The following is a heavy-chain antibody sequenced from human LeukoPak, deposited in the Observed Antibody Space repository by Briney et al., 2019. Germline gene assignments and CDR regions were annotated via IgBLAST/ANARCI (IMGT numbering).Heavy chain of an antibody. J-gene: IGHJ4*02. D-gene: IGHD6-13*01. Sequence: TGGSLRLSYAASGFTFSSYGMHWVRQAPGKGLEWVAFIRYDGSNKYYADSVKGRFTISRDNSKNTLYLQMNSLRAEDTAVYYCAKGEAAAGNGLAGYWGQGTLVTVSS. CDR2: IRYDGSNK. CDR3: AKGEAAAGNGLAGY. V-gene: IGHV3-30*02. CDR1: GFTFSSYG.